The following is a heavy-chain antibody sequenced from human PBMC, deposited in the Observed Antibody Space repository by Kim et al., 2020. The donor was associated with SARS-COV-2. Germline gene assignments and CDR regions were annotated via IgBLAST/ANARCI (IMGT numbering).Heavy chain of an antibody. V-gene: IGHV4-34*01. CDR2: INHSGST. Sequence: SETLSLTCAVYGGSFSGYYWSWIRQPPGKGLEWIGEINHSGSTNYNPSLKSRVTISVDTSKNQFSLKLSSVTAADTAVYYCARGPHYYDSRYFDLWGRGTLVTVYS. CDR1: GGSFSGYY. CDR3: ARGPHYYDSRYFDL. J-gene: IGHJ2*01. D-gene: IGHD3-22*01.